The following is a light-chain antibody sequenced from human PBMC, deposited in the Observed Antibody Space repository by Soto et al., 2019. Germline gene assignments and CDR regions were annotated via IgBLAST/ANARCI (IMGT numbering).Light chain of an antibody. J-gene: IGLJ2*01. CDR1: STNIGGWP. CDR2: GND. CDR3: AAWDDSLSAVL. Sequence: QSVLTQLPSASGTPGQRVTISCSGSSTNIGGWPVYWYKQVPGTAPKALIYGNDQRPSGVPDRFSGSKSGTSASLAISGLRSDDEADYYCAAWDDSLSAVLFGGGTKVTVL. V-gene: IGLV1-47*01.